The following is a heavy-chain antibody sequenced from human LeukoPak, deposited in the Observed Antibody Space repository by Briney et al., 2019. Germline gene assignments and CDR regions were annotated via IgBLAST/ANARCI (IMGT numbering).Heavy chain of an antibody. Sequence: SETLSLTCTVSGGSISSSSYYWGWIRQPPGKGLEWIGSIYYSGSTYYNQSPKSRVTISVDTSKNQFSLKLSSVTAADTAVYYCARVPGSGSYYDYYYYYMDVWGKGTTVTVSS. CDR2: IYYSGST. D-gene: IGHD3-10*01. CDR3: ARVPGSGSYYDYYYYYMDV. V-gene: IGHV4-39*07. J-gene: IGHJ6*03. CDR1: GGSISSSSYY.